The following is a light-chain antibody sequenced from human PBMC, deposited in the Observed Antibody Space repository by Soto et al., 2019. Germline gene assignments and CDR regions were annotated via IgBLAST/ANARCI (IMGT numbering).Light chain of an antibody. V-gene: IGKV1-33*01. CDR2: DAS. J-gene: IGKJ1*01. CDR3: QHYNSYSEA. Sequence: DIQMTQSPFALSASVGDRVTITCQASQDISNYLNWYQQKPGKAPKLLIYDASNLETGVPSRFSGSGSGTEFTLTISSLQPDDFATYYCQHYNSYSEAFGQGTKVDIK. CDR1: QDISNY.